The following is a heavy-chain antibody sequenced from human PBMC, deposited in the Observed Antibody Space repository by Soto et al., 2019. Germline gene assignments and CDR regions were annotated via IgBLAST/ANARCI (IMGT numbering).Heavy chain of an antibody. CDR3: ARHGYNYGGGYFDY. V-gene: IGHV3-66*04. D-gene: IGHD5-18*01. CDR2: IYSGGST. J-gene: IGHJ4*02. CDR1: GVTVSSNY. Sequence: LRLSCAASGVTVSSNYMSWVRQAPGKGLEWVSVIYSGGSTYYADSVKGRFTISRDNSKNTLYLQMNSLRAEDTAVYYCARHGYNYGGGYFDYWGQGTLVTVSS.